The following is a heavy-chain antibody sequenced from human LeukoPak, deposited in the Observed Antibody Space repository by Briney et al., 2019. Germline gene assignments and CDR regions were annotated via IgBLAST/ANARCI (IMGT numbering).Heavy chain of an antibody. V-gene: IGHV4-38-2*01. D-gene: IGHD3-22*01. CDR1: DYSISSGDY. J-gene: IGHJ4*02. CDR2: VYHSGST. Sequence: SETLSLTCAVSDYSISSGDYWGWIRQAPGNGLEWIGRVYHSGSTHYSPSLKSRVTISVDTSKNQFSLKLRSVTAADTAVYYCARNDSSGYFDYWGQGTLVTVSS. CDR3: ARNDSSGYFDY.